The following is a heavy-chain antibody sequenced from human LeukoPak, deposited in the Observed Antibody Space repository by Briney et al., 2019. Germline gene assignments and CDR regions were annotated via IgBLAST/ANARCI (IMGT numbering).Heavy chain of an antibody. V-gene: IGHV3-7*01. CDR3: ARGTYCGGDCYATNFDY. D-gene: IGHD2-21*02. J-gene: IGHJ4*02. CDR2: IKQDGSEK. CDR1: GFTFSSYW. Sequence: PGGSLRLSCAASGFTFSSYWMSWVRQAPGKGLEWVANIKQDGSEKYYVDSVKGRFTISRDNAKNSLYLQMNSLRAEDTAVYYCARGTYCGGDCYATNFDYWGQGTLVTVSS.